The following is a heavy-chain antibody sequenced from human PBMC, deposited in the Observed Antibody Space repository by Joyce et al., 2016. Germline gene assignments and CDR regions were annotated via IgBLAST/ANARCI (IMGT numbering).Heavy chain of an antibody. Sequence: QLQLHESGSGLVKPSQTLSLTCDVSGVSISTSGYSWSWIRQPPGKGLEWIGYIYHSANTYYNPPLKSRVTISGDRSKNQFFLERNSVTAADTAVYFCARAVGIYYFDSWGPGTLVTVSS. CDR1: GVSISTSGYS. J-gene: IGHJ4*02. V-gene: IGHV4-30-2*01. CDR2: IYHSANT. D-gene: IGHD2/OR15-2a*01. CDR3: ARAVGIYYFDS.